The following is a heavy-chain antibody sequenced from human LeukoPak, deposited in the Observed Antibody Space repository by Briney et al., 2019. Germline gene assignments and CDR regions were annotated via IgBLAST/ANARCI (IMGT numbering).Heavy chain of an antibody. CDR1: GFTFTSYS. J-gene: IGHJ4*02. CDR3: AAISWLVGATLYYFDY. D-gene: IGHD1-26*01. V-gene: IGHV3-48*01. Sequence: GGSLRLSCAASGFTFTSYSMAWVRQAPGKGLEWVSYISSSSSIIYSADSVKGRFTISRDNDKNTLYLQMNSLRAEDTAVYYCAAISWLVGATLYYFDYWGQGTLVTVSS. CDR2: ISSSSSII.